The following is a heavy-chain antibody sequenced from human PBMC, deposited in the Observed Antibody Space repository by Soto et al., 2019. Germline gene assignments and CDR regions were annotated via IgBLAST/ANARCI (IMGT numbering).Heavy chain of an antibody. CDR3: ARGRYAIRGAFIIGELDY. J-gene: IGHJ4*02. V-gene: IGHV1-8*01. CDR2: MNPNSGNT. CDR1: GYTFISHD. Sequence: QVQLVQSVAGVKMPGASVRVSCKASGYTFISHDISWVRQATGQGLEWMGWMNPNSGNTGYGQKFQGRVTMTRNTSTSTAYMELSSLRSDDTAVYYCARGRYAIRGAFIIGELDYWGQGSLVIVSS. D-gene: IGHD3-10*01.